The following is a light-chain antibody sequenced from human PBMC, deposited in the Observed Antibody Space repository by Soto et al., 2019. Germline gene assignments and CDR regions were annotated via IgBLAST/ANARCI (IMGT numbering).Light chain of an antibody. Sequence: DIVVTQSPLSLPVTPGDPASISCRSSQSLLNSNGYNYLDWYLQKPGQSPQLLIYLGSNRATGIPARFSGSGSGTDFTLTISSLEPEDFAVYYCQQRSNWPPTFGQGTKVDI. V-gene: IGKV2-28*01. CDR1: QSLLNSNGYNY. CDR3: QQRSNWPPT. CDR2: LGS. J-gene: IGKJ1*01.